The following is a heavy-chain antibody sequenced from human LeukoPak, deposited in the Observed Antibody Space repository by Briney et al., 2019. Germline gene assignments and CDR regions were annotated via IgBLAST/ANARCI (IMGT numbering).Heavy chain of an antibody. CDR1: GVSISSSNW. CDR3: ARVPLAEVGLDY. Sequence: SETLSLTCAVSGVSISSSNWWSWVRQPPGKGLEWIGEIHHGGSTTKIPSLKSRVSLSVDKSRNQFSLKMSAVTAADTAMYYCARVPLAEVGLDYWGQGTLVTVSS. D-gene: IGHD1-1*01. CDR2: IHHGGST. J-gene: IGHJ4*02. V-gene: IGHV4-4*02.